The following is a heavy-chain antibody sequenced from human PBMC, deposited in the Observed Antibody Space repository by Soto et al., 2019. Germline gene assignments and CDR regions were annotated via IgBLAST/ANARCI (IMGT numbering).Heavy chain of an antibody. CDR3: AKDPTYYYDSSGYPDPY. CDR2: ISYDGSNK. D-gene: IGHD3-22*01. J-gene: IGHJ4*02. Sequence: GGSLRLSCAASGFTFSSYGMHCVRQAPCKGLEWVAVISYDGSNKYYADSVKGRFTISRDNSKNTLYLQMNSLRAEDTAVYYCAKDPTYYYDSSGYPDPYWGQGTMVTVSS. CDR1: GFTFSSYG. V-gene: IGHV3-30*18.